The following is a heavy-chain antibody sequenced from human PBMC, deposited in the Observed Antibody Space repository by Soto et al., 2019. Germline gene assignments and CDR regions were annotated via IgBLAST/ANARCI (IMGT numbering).Heavy chain of an antibody. CDR2: IRSKVYGETT. CDR3: TTSAHTSWYYYYGNEV. D-gene: IGHD1-26*01. V-gene: IGHV3-49*03. Sequence: PGGSLRLSCTGSGFTFADYALSWFRQAPGKGLEWVGFIRSKVYGETTEYATSVKGRFTFSRDDSESIAYLQMNSLKTEDTAIYYCTTSAHTSWYYYYGNEVWGQGTTVTVSS. CDR1: GFTFADYA. J-gene: IGHJ6*02.